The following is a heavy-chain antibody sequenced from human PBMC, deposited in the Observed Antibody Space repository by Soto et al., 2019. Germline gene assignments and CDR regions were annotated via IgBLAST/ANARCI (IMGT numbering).Heavy chain of an antibody. Sequence: GGSLRLSCAASGFTFSSYGMHWVRQAPGKGLEWVAVISYDGSNKYYADSVKGRFTISRDNSKNTLYLQMNSLRAEDTAVYYCAKDNLVLRYFDWLLPIFDYWGQGTLVTVSS. J-gene: IGHJ4*02. CDR1: GFTFSSYG. D-gene: IGHD3-9*01. CDR2: ISYDGSNK. CDR3: AKDNLVLRYFDWLLPIFDY. V-gene: IGHV3-30*18.